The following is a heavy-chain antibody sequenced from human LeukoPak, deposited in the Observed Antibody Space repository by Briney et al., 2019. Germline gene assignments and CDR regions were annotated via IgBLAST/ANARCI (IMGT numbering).Heavy chain of an antibody. V-gene: IGHV4-39*07. CDR3: ARGNAN. CDR2: IYFSGST. J-gene: IGHJ4*02. CDR1: GGSISSSSHY. Sequence: SETLSLTCTVFGGSISSSSHYWGWIRQPPGEGLEWIGSIYFSGSTYYSPSLKSRVTISVDPSTNQFFLKLSSVTAADTALYYCARGNANWGQGTLVTVSS.